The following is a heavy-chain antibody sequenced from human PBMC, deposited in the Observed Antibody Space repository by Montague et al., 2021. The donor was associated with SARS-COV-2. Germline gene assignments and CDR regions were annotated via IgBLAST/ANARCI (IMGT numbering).Heavy chain of an antibody. CDR1: GGSFSGYY. V-gene: IGHV4-34*01. D-gene: IGHD3-10*01. J-gene: IGHJ6*02. CDR3: ARVRYYGSGTSLGMDV. Sequence: SETLSLTCAVYGGSFSGYYWSWIRQPPGKGLEWIGEINHSGGTKYNPSLKSRVTISVDTSKNQFSLKLSSVTAADTAVYYCARVRYYGSGTSLGMDVWGQGTTVTVSS. CDR2: INHSGGT.